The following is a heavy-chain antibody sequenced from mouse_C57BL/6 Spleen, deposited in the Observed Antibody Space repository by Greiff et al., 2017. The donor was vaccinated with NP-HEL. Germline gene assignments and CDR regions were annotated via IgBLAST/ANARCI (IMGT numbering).Heavy chain of an antibody. CDR2: IDPETGGT. Sequence: QVHVKQSGAELVRPGASVTLSCKASGYTFTDYEMHWVKQTPVHGLEWIGAIDPETGGTAYNQKFKGKAILTAVKSSSTAYMELRSLTSEDSAVYYCTRKLGWFAYWGQGTLVTVSA. CDR1: GYTFTDYE. D-gene: IGHD4-1*01. V-gene: IGHV1-15*01. CDR3: TRKLGWFAY. J-gene: IGHJ3*01.